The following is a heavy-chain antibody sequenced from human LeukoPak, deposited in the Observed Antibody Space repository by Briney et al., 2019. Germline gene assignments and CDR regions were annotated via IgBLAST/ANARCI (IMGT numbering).Heavy chain of an antibody. CDR2: INPKNGDT. J-gene: IGHJ4*02. V-gene: IGHV1-2*06. Sequence: ASVKVSCKASGYTFIGYYIHWVRQAPGQGLEWMGQINPKNGDTNYAQKFQGRVTMTRDTSISTAYMELSRLRSDDTAVYYCATGEMITIFGVVINWGQGTLVTVSS. CDR3: ATGEMITIFGVVIN. D-gene: IGHD3-3*01. CDR1: GYTFIGYY.